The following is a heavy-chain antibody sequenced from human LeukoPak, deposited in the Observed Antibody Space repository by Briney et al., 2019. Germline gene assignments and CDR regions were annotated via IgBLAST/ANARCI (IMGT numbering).Heavy chain of an antibody. J-gene: IGHJ4*02. D-gene: IGHD3-10*01. Sequence: ASVKVSCKVSGYTLTELSIHWVRLAPGKGLEWMGGFDPEDGETIYAQKFQGRVRMTEDTSTDTANMELSSLSSEDTAVYYCETGGTYYYSNTSYHTFDYWGQGTLLTVSS. CDR2: FDPEDGET. V-gene: IGHV1-24*01. CDR3: ETGGTYYYSNTSYHTFDY. CDR1: GYTLTELS.